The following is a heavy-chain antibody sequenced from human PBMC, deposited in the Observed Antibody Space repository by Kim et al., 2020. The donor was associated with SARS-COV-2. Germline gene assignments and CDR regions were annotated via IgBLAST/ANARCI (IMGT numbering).Heavy chain of an antibody. J-gene: IGHJ6*02. CDR2: INAGNGNT. Sequence: ASVKVSCKASGYTFTTYTMHWVRQAPGQRLEWMGWINAGNGNTKYSQKFQGRATITRDTSASTAYMELSSLRSEDTAVFYCARDGYYQYGMDVWGQGTTVTVSS. CDR1: GYTFTTYT. CDR3: ARDGYYQYGMDV. V-gene: IGHV1-3*01.